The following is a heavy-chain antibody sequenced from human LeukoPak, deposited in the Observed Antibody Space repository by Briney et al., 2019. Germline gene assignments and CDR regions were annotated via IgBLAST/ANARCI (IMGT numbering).Heavy chain of an antibody. CDR1: GLTVSTNY. V-gene: IGHV3-30*18. D-gene: IGHD5-18*01. CDR2: ISYDGSNK. CDR3: AKDPSGDSFGSYGLDV. J-gene: IGHJ6*02. Sequence: GGSLRLSCAASGLTVSTNYMHWVRQAPGKGLEWVAVISYDGSNKYYAASVKGRFTISRDNSKNTLYLQMSSRRPEDTAVYYCAKDPSGDSFGSYGLDVWGQGTTVTVSS.